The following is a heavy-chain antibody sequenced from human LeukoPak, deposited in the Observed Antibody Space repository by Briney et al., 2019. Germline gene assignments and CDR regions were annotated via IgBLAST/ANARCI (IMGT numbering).Heavy chain of an antibody. CDR2: IYHSGST. V-gene: IGHV4-38-2*02. D-gene: IGHD6-13*01. CDR1: GYSISSGYY. Sequence: PSETLSLTCTVSGYSISSGYYWGWIRQPPGEGLEWIGSIYHSGSTYYNPSLKSRVTISVDTSKNQFSLKLSSVTAAETAVYYCARAGHGYSSSWYISVTPYFDYWGQGTLVTVSS. CDR3: ARAGHGYSSSWYISVTPYFDY. J-gene: IGHJ4*02.